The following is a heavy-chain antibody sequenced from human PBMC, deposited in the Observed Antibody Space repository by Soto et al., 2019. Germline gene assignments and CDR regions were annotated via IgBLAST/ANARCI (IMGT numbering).Heavy chain of an antibody. V-gene: IGHV4-31*03. CDR1: VGSISIGGYS. CDR2: IYYSGST. D-gene: IGHD4-17*01. J-gene: IGHJ3*02. Sequence: PSEALSVTCTVSVGSISIGGYSWSWIRQHPGKGLEWIGYIYYSGSTYYNPSLKSRVTISVDTSKNQFSLKLSSVTAADTAVYYCARMTTVTTGGAFDIWGQGTMVTVSS. CDR3: ARMTTVTTGGAFDI.